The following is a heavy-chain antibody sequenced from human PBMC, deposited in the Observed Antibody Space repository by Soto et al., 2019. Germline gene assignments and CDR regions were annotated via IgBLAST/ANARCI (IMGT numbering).Heavy chain of an antibody. J-gene: IGHJ4*02. Sequence: QITLNESGPTVVKPADTLTLTCTFSGFSLTTSGVGVGWIRQSPGKAPEWLALLYLDDDKRYSASLKSRLSITMDTSKNQVVLTMAIVDPADTATYYCAHSILRSDFGLVTTTVIYLDSWGQVTPVVGSS. CDR1: GFSLTTSGVG. CDR2: LYLDDDK. D-gene: IGHD3-3*01. CDR3: AHSILRSDFGLVTTTVIYLDS. V-gene: IGHV2-5*02.